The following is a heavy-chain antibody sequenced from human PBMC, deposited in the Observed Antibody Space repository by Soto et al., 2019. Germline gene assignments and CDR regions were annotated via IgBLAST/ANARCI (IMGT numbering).Heavy chain of an antibody. CDR2: ITPYNGNT. Sequence: ASVKVSCKASGYTFTTYGITWVRQAPGQGLEWMGWITPYNGNTNYAQELQGRVTMTTDTSTSTAYMELRSLRSDDTAMYYCGTSDKEVNPYSFDYWGQGTPVIVSS. CDR1: GYTFTTYG. V-gene: IGHV1-18*04. CDR3: GTSDKEVNPYSFDY. D-gene: IGHD3-9*01. J-gene: IGHJ4*02.